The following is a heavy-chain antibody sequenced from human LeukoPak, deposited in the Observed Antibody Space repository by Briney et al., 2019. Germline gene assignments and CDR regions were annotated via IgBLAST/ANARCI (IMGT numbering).Heavy chain of an antibody. D-gene: IGHD3-9*01. CDR2: ISYDGSNK. Sequence: GSLRLSCAASGFTFSSYGMHWVRQAPGKGLELVAVISYDGSNKYYADSVKGRFTISRDNSKNTLYLPMKSLRAEDTAVYYCAKDPGTYDILTGYYSYWGQGTLVTVSS. J-gene: IGHJ4*02. CDR3: AKDPGTYDILTGYYSY. V-gene: IGHV3-30*18. CDR1: GFTFSSYG.